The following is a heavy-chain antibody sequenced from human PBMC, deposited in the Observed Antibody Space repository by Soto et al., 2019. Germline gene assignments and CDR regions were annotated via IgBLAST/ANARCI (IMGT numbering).Heavy chain of an antibody. CDR2: IIPILGIA. J-gene: IGHJ4*02. CDR3: AMEYCSRTSCERDY. Sequence: QVQLVQSGAEVKKPGSSVKVSCKASGGTFSSYTISWVRQAPGQGLEWMGRIIPILGIANYAQKFQGRVTITADKSTSTACRELSSLRSEDTAVYYCAMEYCSRTSCERDYWGQGTRVTVSS. D-gene: IGHD2-2*01. CDR1: GGTFSSYT. V-gene: IGHV1-69*02.